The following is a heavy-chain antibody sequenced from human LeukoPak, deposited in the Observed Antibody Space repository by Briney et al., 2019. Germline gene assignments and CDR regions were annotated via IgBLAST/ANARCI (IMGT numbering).Heavy chain of an antibody. J-gene: IGHJ6*03. V-gene: IGHV1-69*05. CDR2: IIPIFGTA. Sequence: SVKVSCKASGYTFTSYDINWVRQAPGQGLEWMGGIIPIFGTANYAQKFQGRVTITTDESTSTAYMELSSLRSEDTAVYYCASHSPPRGYSYGYDYYMDVWGKGTTVTVSS. CDR1: GYTFTSYD. CDR3: ASHSPPRGYSYGYDYYMDV. D-gene: IGHD5-18*01.